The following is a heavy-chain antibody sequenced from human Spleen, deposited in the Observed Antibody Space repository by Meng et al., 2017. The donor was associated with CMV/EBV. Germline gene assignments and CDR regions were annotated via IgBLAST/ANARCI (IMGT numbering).Heavy chain of an antibody. CDR1: GFTVSSNY. CDR2: INSDGSST. J-gene: IGHJ4*02. V-gene: IGHV3-74*01. D-gene: IGHD3-16*01. Sequence: EVHLVESGGGVVQPGGSLRLSCAASGFTVSSNYMSWVRPAPGKGLVWVSRINSDGSSTSYADSVKGRFTIYRDNAKNTLYLQMNSLRAEDTAVYYCARERVMSYWGQGTLVTVSS. CDR3: ARERVMSY.